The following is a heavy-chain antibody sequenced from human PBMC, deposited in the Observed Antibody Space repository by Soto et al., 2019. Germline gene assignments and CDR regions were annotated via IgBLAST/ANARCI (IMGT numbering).Heavy chain of an antibody. J-gene: IGHJ6*02. Sequence: GGSLRLSCAASGFTFTTYDMNWVRQAPGKGLEWVSYISSSGSDIFYTDSVKGRFTISRDNAKNSLYLQMNSLRAEDTAFYYCARDVYGSASYYNGIRYYYGMDVWGQGTTVTVSS. V-gene: IGHV3-48*03. CDR1: GFTFTTYD. CDR3: ARDVYGSASYYNGIRYYYGMDV. CDR2: ISSSGSDI. D-gene: IGHD3-10*01.